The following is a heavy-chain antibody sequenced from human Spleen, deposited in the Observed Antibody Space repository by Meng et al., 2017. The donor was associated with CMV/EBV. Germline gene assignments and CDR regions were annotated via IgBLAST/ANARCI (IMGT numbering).Heavy chain of an antibody. J-gene: IGHJ4*02. V-gene: IGHV4-34*01. Sequence: VQLQQWGAGLLNPSETLSLTRAVYGGSFSCYYWSWIRQPPGKGLEWIGEINHSGSTNYNPSLKSRVTISVDTSKNQFSLKLSSVTAADTAVYYCALSRIAVAGKGMFDYWGQGTLVTVSS. CDR3: ALSRIAVAGKGMFDY. CDR1: GGSFSCYY. CDR2: INHSGST. D-gene: IGHD6-19*01.